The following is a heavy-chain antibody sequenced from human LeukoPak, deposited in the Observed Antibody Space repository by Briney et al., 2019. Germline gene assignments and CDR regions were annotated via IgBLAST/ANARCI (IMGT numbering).Heavy chain of an antibody. D-gene: IGHD2-21*02. V-gene: IGHV1-69*13. CDR1: GYTFNSYG. CDR3: ARVNCGGDCYSDRGAFDI. Sequence: ASVKVSCKASGYTFNSYGISWVRQAPGQGLEWMGGIIPIFGTANYAQKFQGRVTITADDSTSTAYMELSSLRSEDTAVYYCARVNCGGDCYSDRGAFDIWGQGTMVTVSS. J-gene: IGHJ3*02. CDR2: IIPIFGTA.